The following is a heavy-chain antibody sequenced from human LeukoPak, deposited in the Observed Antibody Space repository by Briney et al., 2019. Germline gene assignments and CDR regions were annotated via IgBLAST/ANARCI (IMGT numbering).Heavy chain of an antibody. CDR1: GGSFSGYY. J-gene: IGHJ6*03. D-gene: IGHD3-10*01. V-gene: IGHV4-34*01. CDR3: ARGRGVRGVIIGVDYYYYMDV. CDR2: INHSGST. Sequence: SETLSLTCAVSGGSFSGYYWSWIRQPPGKGLEWIGEINHSGSTNYNPSLKSRVTISVDTSKNQFSLKLSSVTAADTAVYYCARGRGVRGVIIGVDYYYYMDVWGKGTTVTISS.